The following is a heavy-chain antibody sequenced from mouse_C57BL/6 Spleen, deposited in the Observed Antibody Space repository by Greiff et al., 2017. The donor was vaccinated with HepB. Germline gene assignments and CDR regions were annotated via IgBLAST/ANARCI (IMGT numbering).Heavy chain of an antibody. J-gene: IGHJ2*01. Sequence: QVQLKQSGAELARPGASVKLSCKASGYTFTSYGISWVKQRTGQGLEWIGEIYPRSGNTYYNEKFKGKATLTADKSSSTAYMELRSLTSEDSAGYFCASGGYGSSYSYYFDYWGQGTTLTVSS. CDR2: IYPRSGNT. V-gene: IGHV1-81*01. D-gene: IGHD1-1*01. CDR3: ASGGYGSSYSYYFDY. CDR1: GYTFTSYG.